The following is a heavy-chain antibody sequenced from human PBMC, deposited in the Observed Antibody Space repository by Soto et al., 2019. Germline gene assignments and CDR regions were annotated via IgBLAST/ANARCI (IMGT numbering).Heavy chain of an antibody. Sequence: SETLSLTCSVSGGSISTVGHYWTWIRQPPGKGLEWIGSIYHTGSTYYSKSLRSRLTMSVDTSKSQFSLRLSSVAAADTAVYYCARATGTLRSRNCDYWGQGSLVTVSS. CDR3: ARATGTLRSRNCDY. V-gene: IGHV4-31*03. J-gene: IGHJ4*02. CDR2: IYHTGST. CDR1: GGSISTVGHY. D-gene: IGHD1-1*01.